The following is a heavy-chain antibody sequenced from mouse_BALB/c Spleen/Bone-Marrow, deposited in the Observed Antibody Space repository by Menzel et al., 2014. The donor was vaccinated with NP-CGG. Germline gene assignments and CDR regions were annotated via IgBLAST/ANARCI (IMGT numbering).Heavy chain of an antibody. CDR3: ARRAYGGSYGFAY. D-gene: IGHD1-1*01. CDR2: INPSTDYT. Sequence: VQLQQSGAELAKPGASLRMSCKASGYTFTSYWMHWVKQRPGQGLEWIGYINPSTDYTEYNQKFKDKATLTADKSSSTAFMQLSSLTSEDSAVYYCARRAYGGSYGFAYWGQGTLVTVSA. CDR1: GYTFTSYW. V-gene: IGHV1-7*01. J-gene: IGHJ3*01.